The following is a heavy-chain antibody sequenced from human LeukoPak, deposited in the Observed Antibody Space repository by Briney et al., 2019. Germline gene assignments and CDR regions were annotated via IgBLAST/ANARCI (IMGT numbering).Heavy chain of an antibody. V-gene: IGHV4-31*03. Sequence: PSETLSLTCTVSGGSISSGGYYWSWIRQHPGKGLEWIGYIYYSGNTYYNPSLKSRVTISVDTSKNQFSLKLSSVTAADTAVYYCARDRSDYYGMDVWGQGTTVTVSS. CDR2: IYYSGNT. D-gene: IGHD3-3*01. J-gene: IGHJ6*02. CDR3: ARDRSDYYGMDV. CDR1: GGSISSGGYY.